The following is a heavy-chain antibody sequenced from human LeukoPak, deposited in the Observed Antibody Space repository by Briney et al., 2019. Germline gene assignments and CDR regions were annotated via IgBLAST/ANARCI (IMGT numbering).Heavy chain of an antibody. CDR2: INPNSVVT. V-gene: IGHV1-2*07. CDR3: ATGAHVRVYDSNPYYGHY. D-gene: IGHD3-22*01. CDR1: GYTFTGYY. J-gene: IGHJ4*02. Sequence: ASVKVSCKASGYTFTGYYMHWVRQAPGQGLKWMGWINPNSVVTNYAHKFKGRVTMTRDMSTSTVYMEVSSLRSEDTAVYYCATGAHVRVYDSNPYYGHYWGQGTLVTVSS.